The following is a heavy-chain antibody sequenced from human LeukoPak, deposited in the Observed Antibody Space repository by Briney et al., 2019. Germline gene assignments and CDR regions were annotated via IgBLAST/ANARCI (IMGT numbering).Heavy chain of an antibody. D-gene: IGHD2-2*01. V-gene: IGHV3-30-3*01. CDR2: ISYDGSNK. CDR3: AKATRYCTSTSCPWDY. CDR1: GFTFSSYA. J-gene: IGHJ4*02. Sequence: GGSLRLSCAASGFTFSSYAMHWVRQAPGKGLEWVAVISYDGSNKYYADSVKGRFTISRDNSKNTLYLQMNSLRAEDTAVYYCAKATRYCTSTSCPWDYWGQGTLVTVSS.